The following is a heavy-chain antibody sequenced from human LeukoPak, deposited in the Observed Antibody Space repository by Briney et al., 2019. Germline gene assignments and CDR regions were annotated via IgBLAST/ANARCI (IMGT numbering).Heavy chain of an antibody. Sequence: SVKVSCKASGGTFSSYAISWVRQAPGQGLEWMGGIIPIFGTANYAQKFQGRVTITTDESTSTAYMELSGLRSEDTAVYYCANTRDDSSGYYRVYFDYWGQGTLVTVSS. CDR3: ANTRDDSSGYYRVYFDY. CDR2: IIPIFGTA. CDR1: GGTFSSYA. J-gene: IGHJ4*02. D-gene: IGHD3-22*01. V-gene: IGHV1-69*05.